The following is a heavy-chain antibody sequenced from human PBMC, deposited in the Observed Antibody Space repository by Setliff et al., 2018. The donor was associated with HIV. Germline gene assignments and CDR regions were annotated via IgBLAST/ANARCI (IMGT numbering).Heavy chain of an antibody. J-gene: IGHJ3*02. CDR3: ASQTGGRRAFKI. Sequence: ASVKVSCKASGYTSNNYGISWVRQAPGQGLEWMGWISYNSGNTHYSQRLQDRGTMTIDTLTATVYMELTSLRSDDTAVYYCASQTGGRRAFKIWGQGTVVTVSS. CDR2: ISYNSGNT. D-gene: IGHD3-16*01. CDR1: GYTSNNYG. V-gene: IGHV1-18*01.